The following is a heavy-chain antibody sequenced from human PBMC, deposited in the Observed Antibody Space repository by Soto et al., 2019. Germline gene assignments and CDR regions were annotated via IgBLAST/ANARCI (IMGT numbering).Heavy chain of an antibody. Sequence: QVQLQESGPGLVRPSQTLSLTCTLSGDSISSDGYYWSWIRQRPGKGLAWVGDFDYSGTTSYYPSLRSRLTISGDTSKNQFSLRLSSVTATDTAVYYCARRHDILTGSDSFDVWGRGTLVTVSS. CDR1: GDSISSDGYY. D-gene: IGHD3-9*01. CDR3: ARRHDILTGSDSFDV. V-gene: IGHV4-31*03. CDR2: FDYSGTT. J-gene: IGHJ3*01.